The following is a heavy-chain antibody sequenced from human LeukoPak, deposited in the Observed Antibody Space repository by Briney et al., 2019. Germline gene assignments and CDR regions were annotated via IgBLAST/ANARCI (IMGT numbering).Heavy chain of an antibody. J-gene: IGHJ4*02. CDR2: IYTDGST. Sequence: EGSLRLSCAASGFTVSSKYMNWVRQAPGKGLEWVSVIYTDGSTYYADSVRARFSISRDDSKNTLSLQMNSLRAEDTAVYYCAIGHYRNIPGWGQGTLVTVSS. CDR3: AIGHYRNIPG. D-gene: IGHD1/OR15-1a*01. CDR1: GFTVSSKY. V-gene: IGHV3-66*01.